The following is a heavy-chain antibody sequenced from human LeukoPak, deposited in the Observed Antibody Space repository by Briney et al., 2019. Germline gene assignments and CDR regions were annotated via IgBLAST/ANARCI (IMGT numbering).Heavy chain of an antibody. D-gene: IGHD1-14*01. J-gene: IGHJ4*02. V-gene: IGHV4-61*02. CDR3: ARDNPTNHVYYFDY. CDR1: GGSISSGSYY. Sequence: SETLSLTCTVSGGSISSGSYYWSWIRQPAGKGLEWIGRIYTSGSTNYNPSLKSRVTISVDTSKNQFSLKLSSVTAADTAVYYCARDNPTNHVYYFDYWGQGTLVTVSS. CDR2: IYTSGST.